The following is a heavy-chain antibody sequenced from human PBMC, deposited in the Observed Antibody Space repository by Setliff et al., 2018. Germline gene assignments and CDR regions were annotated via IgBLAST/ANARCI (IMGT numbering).Heavy chain of an antibody. CDR3: VRSGKFGMRFWFDQ. Sequence: ASVKVSCKASGNRFTDYNLHWVRRAPGQGLDWMGWINPNSGDTHSAQKFQGRVTMTRDTSINTAYMELSSLTSDDTAFYYCVRSGKFGMRFWFDQWGQGTLVTVS. CDR1: GNRFTDYN. CDR2: INPNSGDT. V-gene: IGHV1-2*02. D-gene: IGHD1-26*01. J-gene: IGHJ5*02.